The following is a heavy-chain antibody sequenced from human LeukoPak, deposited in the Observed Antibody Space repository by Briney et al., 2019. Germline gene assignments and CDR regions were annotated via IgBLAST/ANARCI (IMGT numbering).Heavy chain of an antibody. CDR3: ARSGGPGTYHQLRYNWFDP. D-gene: IGHD3-10*01. CDR1: GFTLSDYH. CDR2: ITTISHYI. Sequence: GGSLRLSCAASGFTLSDYHMNWVRQAPGKGLEWLSSITTISHYIYYAGAVRGRFTVSRDNAKNSLYLQMNSLRGEDTAVYYCARSGGPGTYHQLRYNWFDPWGQGTLVTVSS. V-gene: IGHV3-21*01. J-gene: IGHJ5*02.